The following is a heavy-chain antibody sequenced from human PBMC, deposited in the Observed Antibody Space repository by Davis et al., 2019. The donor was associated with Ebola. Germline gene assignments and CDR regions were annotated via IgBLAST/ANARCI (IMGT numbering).Heavy chain of an antibody. CDR3: WAGSSTSN. J-gene: IGHJ4*02. Sequence: GESLKISCAASGFTFSSYSMIWVRQAPGKGLEWVGRIKSKTDGGTADYAAPVKGRFTISRDDSKNTLYLQMNSLKTEDTAVYYCWAGSSTSNWDQGTLVTVSS. CDR2: IKSKTDGGTA. D-gene: IGHD6-6*01. V-gene: IGHV3-15*01. CDR1: GFTFSSYS.